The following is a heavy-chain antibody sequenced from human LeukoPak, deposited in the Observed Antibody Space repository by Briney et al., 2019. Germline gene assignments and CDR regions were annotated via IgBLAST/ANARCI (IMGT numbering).Heavy chain of an antibody. CDR3: ARLTGSINRPHYFDY. CDR2: IYYSGST. CDR1: GGSISSSSYY. J-gene: IGHJ4*02. V-gene: IGHV4-39*01. D-gene: IGHD3-10*01. Sequence: SETLSLTCTVSGGSISSSSYYWGRIRQPPGKGLEWIGSIYYSGSTYYNPSLKSRVTISVDTSKNQFSLKLSSVTAADTAVFYCARLTGSINRPHYFDYWGQGTLVTVSS.